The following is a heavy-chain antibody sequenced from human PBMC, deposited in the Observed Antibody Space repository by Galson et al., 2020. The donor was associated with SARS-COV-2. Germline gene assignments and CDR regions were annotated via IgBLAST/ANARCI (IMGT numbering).Heavy chain of an antibody. Sequence: NSGGSLRLSCAASGFPFSTYSMNWVRLAPGKGLEWVSSISTSSSYTYYVDSVKGRFSISRDNPRNSLYLQMNSLRAEDTAGYYCARGEGIRGYSGGRLYYGMDVCGQVTTVTVSS. CDR2: ISTSSSYT. D-gene: IGHD5-18*01. CDR1: GFPFSTYS. V-gene: IGHV3-21*01. CDR3: ARGEGIRGYSGGRLYYGMDV. J-gene: IGHJ6*02.